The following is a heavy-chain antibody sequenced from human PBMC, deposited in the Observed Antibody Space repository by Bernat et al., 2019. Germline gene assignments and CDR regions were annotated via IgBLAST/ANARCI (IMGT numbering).Heavy chain of an antibody. V-gene: IGHV3-30*01. CDR3: ARDLVVRAAAGLDP. J-gene: IGHJ5*02. CDR1: GFTFSSYA. CDR2: ISYDGSNK. Sequence: VQLVESGGGVVQPGRSLRLSCAASGFTFSSYAMHWVRQAPGKGLEWVAVISYDGSNKYYADSVKGRFTISRDNSKNTLYLQMNSLRAEDTAVYYCARDLVVRAAAGLDPWGQGTLVTVSS. D-gene: IGHD6-13*01.